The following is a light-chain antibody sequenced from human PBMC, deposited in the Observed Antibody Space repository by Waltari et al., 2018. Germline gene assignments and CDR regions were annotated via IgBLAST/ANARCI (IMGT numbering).Light chain of an antibody. V-gene: IGLV1-51*01. CDR3: ATWDGSLSVVL. CDR1: TSTLRNNY. Sequence: QSVLTQPPSVSAAPGQKVTISCSASTSTLRNNYVSWYQQRPETPPKLLIYDNNRRPSGIPDRFSGSNSGTSATLGITGLQTGDEADYYCATWDGSLSVVLFGGGTKVTVL. J-gene: IGLJ2*01. CDR2: DNN.